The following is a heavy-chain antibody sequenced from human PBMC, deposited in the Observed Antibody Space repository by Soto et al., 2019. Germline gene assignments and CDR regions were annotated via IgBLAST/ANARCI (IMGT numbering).Heavy chain of an antibody. V-gene: IGHV1-18*01. CDR3: ARGTLTYYYDSSGYYDS. Sequence: GASVKVSCKASGYTFTSYGISWVRQAPGQGLEWMGWISAYNGNTNYAQKLQGRVTMTTDTSTSTAYMELRSLRSDDTAVYYCARGTLTYYYDSSGYYDSWGQGTLVTVSS. CDR2: ISAYNGNT. J-gene: IGHJ5*01. D-gene: IGHD3-22*01. CDR1: GYTFTSYG.